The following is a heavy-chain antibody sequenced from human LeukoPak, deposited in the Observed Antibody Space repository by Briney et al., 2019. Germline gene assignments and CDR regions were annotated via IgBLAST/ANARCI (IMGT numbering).Heavy chain of an antibody. CDR3: ARVQRGEMATFDY. J-gene: IGHJ4*02. CDR2: ISSSSTYI. Sequence: PGESLRLSCAASGFTFSSYSMNWVRHVPGRGLELVSSISSSSTYIHYADSLEGRFTISRDNARNSLYLQINSLRVEDTAVYYCARVQRGEMATFDYWGQGILVSVSS. CDR1: GFTFSSYS. V-gene: IGHV3-21*01. D-gene: IGHD5-24*01.